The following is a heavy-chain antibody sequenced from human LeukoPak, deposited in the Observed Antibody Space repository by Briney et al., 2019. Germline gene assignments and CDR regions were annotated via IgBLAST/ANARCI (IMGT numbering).Heavy chain of an antibody. Sequence: GGSLRLSCAASGFTFSSYSMNWVRQAPGTGLEWVSSISSSSSYIYYADSVKGRFTISRDNAKNSLYLQMNSLRAEDTAVYYCARVSGSTRTRIFDYWGQGTLVTVSS. CDR1: GFTFSSYS. J-gene: IGHJ4*02. D-gene: IGHD1-26*01. CDR3: ARVSGSTRTRIFDY. V-gene: IGHV3-21*01. CDR2: ISSSSSYI.